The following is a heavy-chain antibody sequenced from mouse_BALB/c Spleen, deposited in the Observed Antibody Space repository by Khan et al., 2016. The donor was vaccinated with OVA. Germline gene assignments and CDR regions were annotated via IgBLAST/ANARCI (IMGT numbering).Heavy chain of an antibody. Sequence: QVRLQQSGAELVRPGTSVKMSCKAAGYTFTKYWIGWVKQRPGHGLEWIGDIYPGSGNTNYNEKFKGKATLTADTSFSTAYMQLNSLTSEDSAVDYCARPCYYGSSYATMDDWGQGTSVTVSS. CDR2: IYPGSGNT. J-gene: IGHJ4*01. CDR1: GYTFTKYW. D-gene: IGHD1-1*01. CDR3: ARPCYYGSSYATMDD. V-gene: IGHV1-63*02.